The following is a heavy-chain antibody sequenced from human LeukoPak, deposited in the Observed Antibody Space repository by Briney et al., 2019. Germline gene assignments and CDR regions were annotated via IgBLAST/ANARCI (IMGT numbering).Heavy chain of an antibody. CDR2: ISSSGSTI. J-gene: IGHJ5*02. Sequence: GGSLRLSCAASGFTFSSYEMNWVRQAPGKGLVWVSYISSSGSTIYYADSVKGRFTISRDNAKNSLYLQMNSLRAEDAAVYYCARGLGLQYANNWFDPWGQGTLVNVSS. CDR3: ARGLGLQYANNWFDP. CDR1: GFTFSSYE. V-gene: IGHV3-48*03. D-gene: IGHD2-2*01.